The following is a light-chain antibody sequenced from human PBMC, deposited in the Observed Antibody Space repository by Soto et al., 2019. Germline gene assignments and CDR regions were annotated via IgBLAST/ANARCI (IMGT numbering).Light chain of an antibody. CDR3: TSYTTTSPYV. V-gene: IGLV2-14*01. J-gene: IGLJ1*01. CDR2: EVS. Sequence: QSVPTQPASVSGSPGPSITISCTGTINDVGGYDFVSWYQHHPGKAPKLMIFEVSNRPSGVSNRFSGSKSGNTASLTISGLQDEDEADYYCTSYTTTSPYVFGTGTKVT. CDR1: INDVGGYDF.